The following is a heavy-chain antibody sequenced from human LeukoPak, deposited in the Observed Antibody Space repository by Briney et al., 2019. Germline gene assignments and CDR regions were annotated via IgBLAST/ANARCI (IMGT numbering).Heavy chain of an antibody. CDR1: GYTFTSYG. J-gene: IGHJ5*02. CDR3: ARDSACYYDSSGLNWFDP. Sequence: ASVKVSCKASGYTFTSYGISWVRQAPGQGLEWMGWISAYNGNTNYAQKLQGRVTMTTDTSTSTAYMELSRLRSDDTAVYCCARDSACYYDSSGLNWFDPWGQGTLVTVSS. V-gene: IGHV1-18*01. D-gene: IGHD3-22*01. CDR2: ISAYNGNT.